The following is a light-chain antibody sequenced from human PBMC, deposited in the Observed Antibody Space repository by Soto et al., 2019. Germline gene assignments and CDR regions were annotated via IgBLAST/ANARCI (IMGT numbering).Light chain of an antibody. CDR1: QSVSSSY. CDR3: QQYGSSLYT. CDR2: DAS. Sequence: EIVLTQSPGTLSLSPGERATLSCRASQSVSSSYLAWYQQKPGQAPRLLIYDASSRATGIPDRFSGSGSGTDFTLTISRMEPGDVSVYYCQQYGSSLYTFGQGTKLEI. J-gene: IGKJ2*01. V-gene: IGKV3-20*01.